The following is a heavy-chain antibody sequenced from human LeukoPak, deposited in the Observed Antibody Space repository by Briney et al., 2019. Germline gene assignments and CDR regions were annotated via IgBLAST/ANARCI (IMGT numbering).Heavy chain of an antibody. J-gene: IGHJ3*02. V-gene: IGHV4-30-2*01. Sequence: SETLSLTCTVSGGSISSGGYYWSWIRQPPGKGLEWIGYIYHSGSTYYNPSLKSRVTISVDRSKNQFSLKLSSVTAADTAVYYCARGSIDDAFDIWGQGTMVTVSS. CDR2: IYHSGST. CDR1: GGSISSGGYY. CDR3: ARGSIDDAFDI. D-gene: IGHD2/OR15-2a*01.